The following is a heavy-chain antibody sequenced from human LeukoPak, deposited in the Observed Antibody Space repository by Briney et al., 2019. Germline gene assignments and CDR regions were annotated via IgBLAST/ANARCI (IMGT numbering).Heavy chain of an antibody. Sequence: MPSETLSLTCTVSGGSISTYYWSWIRQPPSKGLEWIGYIHYSGTTNYNPSLKNRVPISLDTSKNHFSLNLSSVPAPDTAVHYCARMGGYRGYAPHWRQGTLVSVSS. J-gene: IGHJ4*02. CDR3: ARMGGYRGYAPH. CDR1: GGSISTYY. D-gene: IGHD5-12*01. V-gene: IGHV4-59*08. CDR2: IHYSGTT.